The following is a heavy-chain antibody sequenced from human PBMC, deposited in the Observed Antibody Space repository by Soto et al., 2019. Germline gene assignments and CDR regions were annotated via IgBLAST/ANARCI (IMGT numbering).Heavy chain of an antibody. Sequence: QVQLVQSGAEVKKPGSSVKVSCKASGGTFSSYAISWVRQAPGQGLEWMGWMNPNSGNTGYAQKFQGRVTMTRNTSISTAYMELSSLRSEDTAVYYCARGPTYSIWGQGTLVTVSS. V-gene: IGHV1-8*02. D-gene: IGHD6-13*01. J-gene: IGHJ4*02. CDR2: MNPNSGNT. CDR1: GGTFSSYA. CDR3: ARGPTYSI.